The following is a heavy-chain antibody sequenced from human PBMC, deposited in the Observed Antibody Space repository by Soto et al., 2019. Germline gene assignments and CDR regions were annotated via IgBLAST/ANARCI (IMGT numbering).Heavy chain of an antibody. J-gene: IGHJ4*02. V-gene: IGHV4-38-2*01. CDR3: ARVGSSGYYSVYYFDY. CDR2: IHQSGSP. Sequence: SETLSLTCAVSTFSLSKEYYWGWIRQPPGKGLEWIGSIHQSGSPYYNPSLKSRLTISIDKSKKQFSLRLSSVTAADTAVYYCARVGSSGYYSVYYFDYWGQGTLVTVSS. D-gene: IGHD3-22*01. CDR1: TFSLSKEYY.